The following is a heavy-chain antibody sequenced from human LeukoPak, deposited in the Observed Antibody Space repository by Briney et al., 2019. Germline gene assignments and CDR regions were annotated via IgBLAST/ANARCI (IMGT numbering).Heavy chain of an antibody. Sequence: SETLSLTCTVSGGSISSGGYYWSWIRQPPGKGLEWIGEINHSGSTNYNPSLKSRVTISVDTSKNQFSLKLSSVTAADTAVYYCARTKSRVGYQLRRWYFDLWGRGTLVTVSS. CDR2: INHSGST. J-gene: IGHJ2*01. V-gene: IGHV4-39*07. D-gene: IGHD2-2*01. CDR3: ARTKSRVGYQLRRWYFDL. CDR1: GGSISSGGYY.